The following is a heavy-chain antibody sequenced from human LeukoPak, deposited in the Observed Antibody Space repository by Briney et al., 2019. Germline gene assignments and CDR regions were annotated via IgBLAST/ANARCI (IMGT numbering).Heavy chain of an antibody. CDR3: ARDSSGWRAFDI. CDR2: IGTAGDT. Sequence: PGGSLRLSCAASGFTFSGYDMHWVRQGTGKGLEWVSGIGTAGDTYYPGSVKGRFTISRENAKNSLYLQMSSLRAGDTAVYYCARDSSGWRAFDIWGQGTMVTVSS. CDR1: GFTFSGYD. D-gene: IGHD6-19*01. V-gene: IGHV3-13*04. J-gene: IGHJ3*02.